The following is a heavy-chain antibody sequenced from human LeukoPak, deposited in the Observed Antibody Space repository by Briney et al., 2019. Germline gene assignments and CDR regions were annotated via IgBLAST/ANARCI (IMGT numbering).Heavy chain of an antibody. CDR3: ARDDKWTTQTFDY. CDR1: GGSFSGYY. CDR2: INHSGST. J-gene: IGHJ4*02. D-gene: IGHD3-9*01. V-gene: IGHV4-34*01. Sequence: SETPSLTCAVYGGSFSGYYWSWIRQPPGKGLEWIGEINHSGSTNYNPSLKSRVTISVDTSKNQFSLKLSSVTAADTAVYYCARDDKWTTQTFDYWGQGTLVTVSS.